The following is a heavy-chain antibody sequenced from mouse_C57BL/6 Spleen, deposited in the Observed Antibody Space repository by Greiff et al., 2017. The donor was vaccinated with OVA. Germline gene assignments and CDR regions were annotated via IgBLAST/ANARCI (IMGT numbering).Heavy chain of an antibody. V-gene: IGHV14-3*01. CDR3: ARENYGSSSWFAY. CDR1: GFNIKNTY. J-gene: IGHJ3*01. D-gene: IGHD1-1*01. CDR2: IDPANGNT. Sequence: VQLQQSVAELVRPGASVKLSCTASGFNIKNTYMHWVKQRPEQGLEWIGRIDPANGNTKYAPKFQGKDTITADKSSSTAYMQLSSLTSEDSAVYYCARENYGSSSWFAYWGQGTLVTVSA.